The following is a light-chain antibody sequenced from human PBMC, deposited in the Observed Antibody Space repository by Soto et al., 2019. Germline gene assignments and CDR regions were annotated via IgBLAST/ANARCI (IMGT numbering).Light chain of an antibody. V-gene: IGLV1-47*01. CDR2: RNN. CDR3: AAWDDSLSGHPV. Sequence: QSVLTQPPSASGTPGQRVTISCSGSSSNIGTNYVYWYQQLPGTAPKLLIYRNNQRPSGVPDRFSGSKSGTSASLAISGLRSEDEADYYCAAWDDSLSGHPVFGGGTQLTVL. J-gene: IGLJ7*01. CDR1: SSNIGTNY.